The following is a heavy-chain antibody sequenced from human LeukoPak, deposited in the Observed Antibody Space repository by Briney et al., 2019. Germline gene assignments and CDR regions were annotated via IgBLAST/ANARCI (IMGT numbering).Heavy chain of an antibody. CDR1: GFTFSSSS. Sequence: GGSLRLSCAASGFTFSSSSMNWVRPAPGKGLEWVSYISSSSSTIYYADSVKGRFTISRDNAKNSLYLQMNSLRAEDTAVYYCAKEARITQGCWGQGTLVTVSS. CDR3: AKEARITQGC. CDR2: ISSSSSTI. J-gene: IGHJ4*02. D-gene: IGHD3-10*01. V-gene: IGHV3-48*01.